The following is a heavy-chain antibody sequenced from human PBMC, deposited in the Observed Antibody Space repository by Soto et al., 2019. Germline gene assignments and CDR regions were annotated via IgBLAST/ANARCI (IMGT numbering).Heavy chain of an antibody. D-gene: IGHD3-16*01. V-gene: IGHV3-48*03. Sequence: SCAASGFTFSSYEMNWVRQAPGKGLEWVSYISSSGSTIYYADSVKGRFTISRDNAKNSLYLQMNSLRAEDTAVYYCARAPRLYDYVWGSYAWGQGTLVTVSS. CDR2: ISSSGSTI. J-gene: IGHJ5*02. CDR3: ARAPRLYDYVWGSYA. CDR1: GFTFSSYE.